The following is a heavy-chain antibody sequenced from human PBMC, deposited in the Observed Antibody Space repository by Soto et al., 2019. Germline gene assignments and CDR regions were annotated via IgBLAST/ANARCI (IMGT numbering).Heavy chain of an antibody. D-gene: IGHD2-21*02. CDR2: ISAYNGIT. CDR3: ARDLHIVVVTASPFFDY. J-gene: IGHJ4*02. V-gene: IGHV1-18*01. Sequence: QVQLVQSGAEVKKPGASVKVSCKASGYTFTSYGISWVRQAPGQGLEWMGWISAYNGITNYAQKLQGRVTMTTDTSTSTAYMELRSLRSDDTAVYYCARDLHIVVVTASPFFDYWGQGTLVTVSS. CDR1: GYTFTSYG.